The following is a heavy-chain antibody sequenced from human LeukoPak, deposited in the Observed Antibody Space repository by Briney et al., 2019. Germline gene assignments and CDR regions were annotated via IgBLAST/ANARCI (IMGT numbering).Heavy chain of an antibody. V-gene: IGHV3-69-1*01. CDR1: GFTFSDYY. J-gene: IGHJ4*02. D-gene: IGHD4-17*01. CDR2: INNSSTI. CDR3: ARGTTVTTFGVPSSDY. Sequence: GASLRLSCAASGFTFSDYYMNWVRQAPGKGLEWVSSINNSSTIYYADSVKGRFTISRDNAKNSLYLQMNSLRAEDTAVYYCARGTTVTTFGVPSSDYWGQGTLVTVSS.